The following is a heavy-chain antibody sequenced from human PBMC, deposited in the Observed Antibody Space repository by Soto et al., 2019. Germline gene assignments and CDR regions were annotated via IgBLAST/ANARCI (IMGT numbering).Heavy chain of an antibody. CDR2: IIPIFGTA. Sequence: GASVKVSCKASGGTFSSYAISWVRQAPGQGLEWMGGIIPIFGTANYAQKFQGRVTITADESTSTAYMELSSLRSEDTAVYYCARDKGYGVGAVAFDIWGQGTMVTVS. D-gene: IGHD1-26*01. V-gene: IGHV1-69*13. CDR1: GGTFSSYA. J-gene: IGHJ3*02. CDR3: ARDKGYGVGAVAFDI.